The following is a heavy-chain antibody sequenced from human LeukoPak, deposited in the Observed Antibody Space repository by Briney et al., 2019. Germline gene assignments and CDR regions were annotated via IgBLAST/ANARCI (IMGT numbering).Heavy chain of an antibody. J-gene: IGHJ6*03. Sequence: GASVKVSCKASGYTFTGYYMHWVRQAPGQGLEWMGWINPNSGGTNYVQKFQGRVTMTRDTSISTAYMELSRLRSDDTAVYYCARVKRITMVRGVIPYMDVWGKGTTVTISS. D-gene: IGHD3-10*01. CDR1: GYTFTGYY. CDR3: ARVKRITMVRGVIPYMDV. CDR2: INPNSGGT. V-gene: IGHV1-2*02.